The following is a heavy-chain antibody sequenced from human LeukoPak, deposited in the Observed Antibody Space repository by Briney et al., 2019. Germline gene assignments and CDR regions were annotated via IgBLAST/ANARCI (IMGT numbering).Heavy chain of an antibody. D-gene: IGHD2-21*02. CDR1: GGSISSSSYY. Sequence: SETLSLTCTVSGGSISSSSYYWGWIRQPPGKGLEWIGYIYYDGSTNYNPSLKSRVTISLDMSKNQFSLKLSSVTAADTAVYYCARDVPTVTAIRQDAFDIWGQGTMVTVSS. CDR3: ARDVPTVTAIRQDAFDI. V-gene: IGHV4-61*05. CDR2: IYYDGST. J-gene: IGHJ3*02.